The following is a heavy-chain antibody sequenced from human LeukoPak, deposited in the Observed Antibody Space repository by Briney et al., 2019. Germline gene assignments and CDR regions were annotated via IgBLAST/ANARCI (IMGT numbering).Heavy chain of an antibody. CDR1: GYTFTGYY. Sequence: GASVKVSCKASGYTFTGYYMHWVRQAPGQGLEWMGWINPNSGGTNYAQKFQGRVTMTRDTSISTAYMELSRLRSDDTAVYYCARCQGSQLPPRGYWFDPWGQGTLVTVSS. CDR3: ARCQGSQLPPRGYWFDP. V-gene: IGHV1-2*02. CDR2: INPNSGGT. J-gene: IGHJ5*02. D-gene: IGHD2-2*01.